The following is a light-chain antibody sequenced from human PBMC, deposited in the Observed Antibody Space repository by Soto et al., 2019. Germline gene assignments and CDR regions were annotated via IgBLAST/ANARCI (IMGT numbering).Light chain of an antibody. CDR2: DVT. Sequence: QSALTQPASVSGSPGQSITISCTGTSSDVGGYNYVSWYQQHPGKAPKLMIYDVTNRPSGVSNRFSGSKSGNTASLTISGLQAEDDADYYCSSFTSSGTRDVVFGGGTKLTVL. CDR1: SSDVGGYNY. V-gene: IGLV2-14*01. J-gene: IGLJ2*01. CDR3: SSFTSSGTRDVV.